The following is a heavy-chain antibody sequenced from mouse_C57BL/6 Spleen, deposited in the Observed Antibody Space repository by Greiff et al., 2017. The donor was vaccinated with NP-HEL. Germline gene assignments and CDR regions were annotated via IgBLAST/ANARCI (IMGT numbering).Heavy chain of an antibody. D-gene: IGHD1-1*01. CDR2: IRNKANGYTT. Sequence: EVMLVESGGGLVQPGGSLSLSCAASGFTFTDYYMSWVRQPPGKALEWLGFIRNKANGYTTGYSAAVKGRFTSSRDNSQSILYLQMNALRAEDSATYYCARYGNYYGSSYYFDYWGQGTTLTVSS. CDR3: ARYGNYYGSSYYFDY. J-gene: IGHJ2*01. V-gene: IGHV7-3*01. CDR1: GFTFTDYY.